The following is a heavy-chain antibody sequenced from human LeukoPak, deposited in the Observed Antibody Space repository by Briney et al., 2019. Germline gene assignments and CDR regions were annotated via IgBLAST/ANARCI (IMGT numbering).Heavy chain of an antibody. V-gene: IGHV3-23*01. CDR1: GFTFSNCA. CDR2: ISGSGATT. CDR3: AKGLWGAYYYGMDV. D-gene: IGHD3-16*01. J-gene: IGHJ6*02. Sequence: GGSLRLSCAASGFTFSNCAMSWVRQAPGKGLEWVSVISGSGATTYYADSVKGRFTISRDNSKNTLYLQVDSLRAEDTAVYYCAKGLWGAYYYGMDVWGQGTTVTVSS.